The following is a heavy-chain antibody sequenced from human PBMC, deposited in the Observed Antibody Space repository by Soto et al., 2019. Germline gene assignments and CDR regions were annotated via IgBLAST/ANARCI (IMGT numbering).Heavy chain of an antibody. CDR2: IYHSGST. J-gene: IGHJ3*02. CDR3: ARIHDDTFDI. D-gene: IGHD5-18*01. CDR1: GGSISSGGYS. V-gene: IGHV4-30-2*02. Sequence: PSETLSLTCAVSGGSISSGGYSWSWIRQPPGKGLEWIGYIYHSGSTYYNPSLKSRVTISVDRSKNQFSLKLSSVTATDTAVFYCARIHDDTFDIWGQGTMVTVSS.